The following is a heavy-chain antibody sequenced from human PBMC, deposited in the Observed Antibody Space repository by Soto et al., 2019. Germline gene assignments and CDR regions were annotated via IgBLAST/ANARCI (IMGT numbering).Heavy chain of an antibody. V-gene: IGHV1-8*01. Sequence: GASVKVSCKASRYTFISYDINWVRQAPGQGLEWMGWMNPKSANTGYAQNFQGRVTMTRNTSISTAYMGLSSLRSEDTAVYYCARSPSWETTITPYYFDYWGQGTLVTVS. D-gene: IGHD4-4*01. J-gene: IGHJ4*02. CDR3: ARSPSWETTITPYYFDY. CDR1: RYTFISYD. CDR2: MNPKSANT.